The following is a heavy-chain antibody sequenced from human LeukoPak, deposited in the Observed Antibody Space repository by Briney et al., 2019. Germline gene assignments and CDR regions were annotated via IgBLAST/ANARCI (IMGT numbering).Heavy chain of an antibody. CDR2: IYAGGST. J-gene: IGHJ3*02. Sequence: GGSLRLSCAASGFPVSSNYVSWVRQGTGKGLDWVSVIYAGGSTYYLDSVRGRFSISRDMSKNTVYLQMNSLRYYASAVYFCAGASTRRSALHIWGQGTMVTVSS. V-gene: IGHV3-53*01. CDR3: AGASTRRSALHI. D-gene: IGHD2-2*01. CDR1: GFPVSSNY.